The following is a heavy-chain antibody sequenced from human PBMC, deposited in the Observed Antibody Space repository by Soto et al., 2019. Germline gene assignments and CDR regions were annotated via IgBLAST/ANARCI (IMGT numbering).Heavy chain of an antibody. CDR2: IYSGGST. J-gene: IGHJ3*02. CDR3: AREMRTGDDAFDI. V-gene: IGHV3-66*01. CDR1: GFTVSSNY. Sequence: GGSLRLSCAASGFTVSSNYMSWVRQAPGKGLEWVSVIYSGGSTYYADSVKGRFTISRDNSKNTLYLQMNSLRAEDTAVYYCAREMRTGDDAFDIWGQGTMVTVSS. D-gene: IGHD1-1*01.